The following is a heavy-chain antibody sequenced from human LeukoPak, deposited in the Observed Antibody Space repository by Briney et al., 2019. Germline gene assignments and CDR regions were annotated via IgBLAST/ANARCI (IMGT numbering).Heavy chain of an antibody. CDR2: INHSGST. CDR3: ASTYGGKAY. J-gene: IGHJ4*02. D-gene: IGHD4-23*01. CDR1: GGSFSGYY. Sequence: SETLSLTCAVYGGSFSGYYWSWIRQPPGKGLGWIGEINHSGSTNYNPSLKSRVTISVDTSKNQFSLKLSSVTAADTAVYYCASTYGGKAYWGQGTLVTVSS. V-gene: IGHV4-34*01.